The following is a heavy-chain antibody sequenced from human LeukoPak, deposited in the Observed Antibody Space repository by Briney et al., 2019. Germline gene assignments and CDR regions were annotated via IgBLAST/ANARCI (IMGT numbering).Heavy chain of an antibody. V-gene: IGHV3-30-3*01. Sequence: GGSLRLSCAASGFTFSSYAMHWVRRAPGKGLEWVAVISYDGSNKYYADSVKGRSTISRDNSKNTLYLQMSSLRAEDTAVYYCARGPPYSSSWFGYFDYWGQGTLVTVSS. CDR3: ARGPPYSSSWFGYFDY. CDR2: ISYDGSNK. D-gene: IGHD6-13*01. J-gene: IGHJ4*02. CDR1: GFTFSSYA.